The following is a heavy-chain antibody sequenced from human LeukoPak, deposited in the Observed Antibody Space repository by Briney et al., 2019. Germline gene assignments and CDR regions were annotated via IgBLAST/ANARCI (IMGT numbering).Heavy chain of an antibody. Sequence: SETLSLTCTVSSGSISTSNYYWGWVRQPPGKALEWIGNIFYSGSTYYSPSLKSRVTISLDTSRNQFSLKLSSVTAADTAVYYCARHKWARVYYYGSGSYSLFDYWGQGTLVTVSS. J-gene: IGHJ4*02. V-gene: IGHV4-39*07. CDR3: ARHKWARVYYYGSGSYSLFDY. CDR2: IFYSGST. D-gene: IGHD3-10*01. CDR1: SGSISTSNYY.